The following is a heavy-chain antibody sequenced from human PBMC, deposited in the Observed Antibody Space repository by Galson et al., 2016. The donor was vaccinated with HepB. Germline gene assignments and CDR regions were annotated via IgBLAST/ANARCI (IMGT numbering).Heavy chain of an antibody. J-gene: IGHJ4*02. CDR1: GYTFTSYG. V-gene: IGHV1-18*01. CDR2: ISAYNGNT. D-gene: IGHD3-10*01. Sequence: SVKVSCKASGYTFTSYGINWVRQAPGQGLEWMGWISAYNGNTNFAQKVQGRVTMTTDTSTSTAYMELRSLRFDDTAVYYCARDLRGRLLWFGEVLAYWGQGTLVTVSS. CDR3: ARDLRGRLLWFGEVLAY.